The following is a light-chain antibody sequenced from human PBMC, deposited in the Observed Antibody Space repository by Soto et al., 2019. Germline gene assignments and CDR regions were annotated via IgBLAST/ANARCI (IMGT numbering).Light chain of an antibody. CDR3: SSYTTSSTRV. CDR2: EVS. CDR1: SSDAGGYNY. J-gene: IGLJ1*01. Sequence: QSALTQPASVSGSPGQSIPISCTGTSSDAGGYNYVSWYQQHPGKAPKLMIYEVSKRPSGVSNRFSGSKSVNTASLTISGLQAEDEADYYCSSYTTSSTRVFGTGTKVTVL. V-gene: IGLV2-14*01.